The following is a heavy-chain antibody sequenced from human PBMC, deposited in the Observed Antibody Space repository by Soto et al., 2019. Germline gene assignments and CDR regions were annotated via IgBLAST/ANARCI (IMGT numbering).Heavy chain of an antibody. V-gene: IGHV3-23*01. J-gene: IGHJ3*02. CDR2: ISGRGDTS. CDR3: AKEKLRAFEI. CDR1: GFSLRNYA. D-gene: IGHD2-21*01. Sequence: EVQLLESGGGLVQPGGSLRLSCVASGFSLRNYAMNWVRQAPGKGLEWVSSISGRGDTSYFADSVKGRFSISRDNSKDTVYLQMNSLRVDDTALYYCAKEKLRAFEIWGQGTMVTVSS.